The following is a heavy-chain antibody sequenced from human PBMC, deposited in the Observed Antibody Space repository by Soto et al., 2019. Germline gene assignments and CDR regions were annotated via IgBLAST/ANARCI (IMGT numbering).Heavy chain of an antibody. J-gene: IGHJ4*02. CDR1: GFTFSSYS. CDR2: VGGGGENT. CDR3: AKRDSGSGRSPPLINY. D-gene: IGHD3-10*01. V-gene: IGHV3-23*01. Sequence: EVQLLESGGGLVQPGGSLRLSCAASGFTFSSYSMNWVRQAPGKGLEWVATVGGGGENTFYADSVKGRFTMSRDDSQNTLYLQMNSRRDEDTAVYFCAKRDSGSGRSPPLINYWGQGTLGTVSS.